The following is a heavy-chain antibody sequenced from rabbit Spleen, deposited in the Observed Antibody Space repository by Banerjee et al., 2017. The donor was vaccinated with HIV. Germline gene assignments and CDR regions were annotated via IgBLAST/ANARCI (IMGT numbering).Heavy chain of an antibody. CDR1: GFSFSSGYY. CDR3: ARDAGTSFSTYGMDL. Sequence: QSLEESGGDLVKPGASLTLTCTASGFSFSSGYYMCWVRQAPGKGLEWIASIYAGSSGATYSATWAKGRFTISKTSSTTVTLQMTSLTVADTATYFCARDAGTSFSTYGMDLWGQGTLVTVS. V-gene: IGHV1S40*01. CDR2: IYAGSSGAT. J-gene: IGHJ6*01. D-gene: IGHD8-1*01.